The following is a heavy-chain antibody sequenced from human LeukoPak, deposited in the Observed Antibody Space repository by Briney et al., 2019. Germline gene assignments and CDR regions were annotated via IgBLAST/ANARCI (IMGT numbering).Heavy chain of an antibody. CDR3: AKDRLRYYDSTRWFDP. J-gene: IGHJ5*02. V-gene: IGHV3-23*01. CDR2: ISGSGGST. Sequence: GGSLRLSCAASGLTFRTYAMSWVRQAPGKGLEWVSAISGSGGSTYYADSVKGRFTISRDNSKNTLYLQMNSLRAEDTAVYYCAKDRLRYYDSTRWFDPWGQGTLVTVSS. D-gene: IGHD3-22*01. CDR1: GLTFRTYA.